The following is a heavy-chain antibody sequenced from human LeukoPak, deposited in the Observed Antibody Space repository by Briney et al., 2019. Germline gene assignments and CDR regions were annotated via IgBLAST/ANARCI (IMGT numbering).Heavy chain of an antibody. D-gene: IGHD3-22*01. CDR2: ISSTGGTT. CDR1: GITFSSYG. Sequence: GGSLRLSCAASGITFSSYGMSWVRQAPGKGLEWVSSISSTGGTTYYADSVKGRFTISRDNSKNTLYLQMNSLRAEDTAIYYCAKRSSTSSGYFDLWGWGTLVTVSS. V-gene: IGHV3-23*01. J-gene: IGHJ4*02. CDR3: AKRSSTSSGYFDL.